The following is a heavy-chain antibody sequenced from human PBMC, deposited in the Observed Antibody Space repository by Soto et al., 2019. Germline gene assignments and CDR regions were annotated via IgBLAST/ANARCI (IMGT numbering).Heavy chain of an antibody. Sequence: EVQLVESGGGLVQPGGSLRLXXXXXXFAFSHYWMHWVRXPPGKGLEWISRISTNGADTTYADSVKGRFTVSRDNAKNTVYLQMNSLRAEDTAVYYCARFGTYYDSSGFAYWGQGTPLTVSS. D-gene: IGHD3-22*01. CDR3: ARFGTYYDSSGFAY. J-gene: IGHJ4*02. CDR1: XFAFSHYW. CDR2: ISTNGADT. V-gene: IGHV3-74*01.